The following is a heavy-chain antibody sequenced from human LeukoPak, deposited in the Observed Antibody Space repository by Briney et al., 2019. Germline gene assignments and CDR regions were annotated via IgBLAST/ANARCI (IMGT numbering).Heavy chain of an antibody. Sequence: SETLSLTRTVSGGSISSSSYYWGWIRQPPGKGLEWIGSIYYSGSTYYNPSLKSRVTISVDTSKNQFSLKLSSVTAADTAVYYCARQLTGYSYGPDLDYWGQGTLVTVSS. CDR2: IYYSGST. CDR3: ARQLTGYSYGPDLDY. V-gene: IGHV4-39*01. J-gene: IGHJ4*02. D-gene: IGHD5-18*01. CDR1: GGSISSSSYY.